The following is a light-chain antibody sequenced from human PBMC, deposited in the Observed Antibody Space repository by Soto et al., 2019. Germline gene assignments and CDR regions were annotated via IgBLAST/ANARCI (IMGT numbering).Light chain of an antibody. CDR1: QSISSY. J-gene: IGKJ1*01. Sequence: DIQMTQSPSSLSASVGDRVTITCRASQSISSYLNWYQQKPGKAPKLLIYAASSLQSGVPSRFSGSGSGTDFTLTISSLQPEEFATYYCQKSYRTPPWTFGQVTKVDSK. CDR2: AAS. CDR3: QKSYRTPPWT. V-gene: IGKV1-39*01.